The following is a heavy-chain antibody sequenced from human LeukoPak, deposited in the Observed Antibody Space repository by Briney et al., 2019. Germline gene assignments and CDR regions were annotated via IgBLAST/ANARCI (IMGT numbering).Heavy chain of an antibody. Sequence: PGGSLRLSCAASGFTFSGFAMSWVRRTPGKGLEWVSGISGSGDNTLYADSVKGRFTISRDSARSALYLQMNSLRAEDTAVYYCAKGDCSSGSCYFDYWGQGSQVTVSS. V-gene: IGHV3-23*01. CDR1: GFTFSGFA. J-gene: IGHJ4*02. D-gene: IGHD2-15*01. CDR3: AKGDCSSGSCYFDY. CDR2: ISGSGDNT.